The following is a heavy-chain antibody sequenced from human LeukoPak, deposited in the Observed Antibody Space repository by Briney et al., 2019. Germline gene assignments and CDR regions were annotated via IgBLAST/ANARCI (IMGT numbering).Heavy chain of an antibody. CDR2: ILYDGSNK. CDR1: GFTFSSYA. V-gene: IGHV3-30-3*01. J-gene: IGHJ5*02. CDR3: ARCYSSSFDNWFDP. Sequence: GGSLRLSCAAAGFTFSSYAIRWVRQAPGKWMEWVAVILYDGSNKYYADSVKGRFTISRDNSKNTLYLQMNSLRAEDTAVYYCARCYSSSFDNWFDPWGQGTLVTVSS. D-gene: IGHD6-13*01.